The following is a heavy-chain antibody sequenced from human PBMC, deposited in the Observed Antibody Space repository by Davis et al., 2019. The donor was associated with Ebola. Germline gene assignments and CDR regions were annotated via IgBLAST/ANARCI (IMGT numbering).Heavy chain of an antibody. V-gene: IGHV5-51*01. D-gene: IGHD3-10*01. J-gene: IGHJ2*01. CDR2: IYPGDSDT. CDR1: GYSFTSYW. CDR3: ARRGGTGRKSYWYFDL. Sequence: GGSLRLSCKGSGYSFTSYWIGWVRQMPGKGLEWMGIIYPGDSDTRYSPSFQGQVTISADKSISTAYLQWSSLKASDTAMYYCARRGGTGRKSYWYFDLWGRGTLVTVSS.